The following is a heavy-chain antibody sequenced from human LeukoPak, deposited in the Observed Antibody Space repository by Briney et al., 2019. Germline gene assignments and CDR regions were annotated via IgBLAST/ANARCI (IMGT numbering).Heavy chain of an antibody. J-gene: IGHJ4*02. Sequence: ASVKVSCKASGYTFTNYYMHWVRQAPGQGLEWMGIINPSGGSTSYTQKFQGRVTMTRDTSTSTVYMELSSLRSEDTAVYYCARWATTDNLLDYWGQGTLVTVSS. CDR1: GYTFTNYY. CDR3: ARWATTDNLLDY. D-gene: IGHD1-20*01. V-gene: IGHV1-46*01. CDR2: INPSGGST.